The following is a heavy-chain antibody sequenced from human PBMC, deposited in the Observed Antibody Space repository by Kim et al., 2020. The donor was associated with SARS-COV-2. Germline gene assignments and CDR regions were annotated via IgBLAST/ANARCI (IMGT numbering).Heavy chain of an antibody. D-gene: IGHD3-10*01. J-gene: IGHJ5*02. CDR3: ASFLWFGELFFRGNWFDP. Sequence: SETLSLTCTVSGGSISSSSYYWGWIRQPPGKGLEWIGSIYYSGSTYYNPSLKSRVTISVATSNNQFSLKLSSVTAEDTAVYYCASFLWFGELFFRGNWFDPWGQGTLVTVSS. CDR2: IYYSGST. V-gene: IGHV4-39*01. CDR1: GGSISSSSYY.